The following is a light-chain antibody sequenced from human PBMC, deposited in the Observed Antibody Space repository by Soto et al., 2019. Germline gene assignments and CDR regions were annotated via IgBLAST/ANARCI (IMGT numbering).Light chain of an antibody. J-gene: IGLJ3*02. Sequence: QSVLTQPPSVSGAPGQRVTISCTGSSSNIGAGYGVHWYQQPPGRAPKVLMYENNKRPSGVPDRFSGSKSGTSASLAITGLQAEDEADYDCQSYDSRLSVVLFGGGTKVTVL. V-gene: IGLV1-40*01. CDR2: ENN. CDR3: QSYDSRLSVVL. CDR1: SSNIGAGYG.